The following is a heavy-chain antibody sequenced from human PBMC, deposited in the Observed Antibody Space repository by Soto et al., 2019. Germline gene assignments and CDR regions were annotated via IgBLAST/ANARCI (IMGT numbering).Heavy chain of an antibody. CDR2: IYYSGST. J-gene: IGHJ6*02. CDR3: ASPPITDSREHHYGMDV. CDR1: GGSISSSSYY. D-gene: IGHD1-1*01. V-gene: IGHV4-39*01. Sequence: QLQLLESGPGLVKPSETLSLTCTVSGGSISSSSYYWGWIRQPPGKGLEGIGSIYYSGSTYYNPSLKSRVTISVDTYKNQFSLKLSSVTAADTAVYYCASPPITDSREHHYGMDVWGQGTTVTVSS.